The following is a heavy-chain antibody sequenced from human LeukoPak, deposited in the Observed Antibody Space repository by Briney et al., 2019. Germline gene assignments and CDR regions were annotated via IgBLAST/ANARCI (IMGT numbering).Heavy chain of an antibody. Sequence: GGSLRLSCAASGFTFSSYAMSWVRQAPGKGLEWVSAVSNSGGSTYYADSVKGRFTISRDNSKNTLYLQMNSLRADDTAVYYCANQRELGGSFGGAHDWGQGTLVTVSS. CDR3: ANQRELGGSFGGAHD. CDR1: GFTFSSYA. D-gene: IGHD2-15*01. CDR2: VSNSGGST. V-gene: IGHV3-23*01. J-gene: IGHJ4*02.